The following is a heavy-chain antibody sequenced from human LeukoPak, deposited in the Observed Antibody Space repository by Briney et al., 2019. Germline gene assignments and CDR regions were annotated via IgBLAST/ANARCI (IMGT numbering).Heavy chain of an antibody. D-gene: IGHD4-17*01. CDR3: ARDRYGDGVDY. CDR2: ISAYNGNT. CDR1: GYTFTSYG. J-gene: IGHJ4*02. V-gene: IGHV1-18*04. Sequence: EASVKVSCKASGYTFTSYGICWGRQAPGQGLEWMGWISAYNGNTNYAQKLQGRVTMTTDTSTSTAYMELRSLRSDDTAVYYCARDRYGDGVDYWGQGTLVTVSS.